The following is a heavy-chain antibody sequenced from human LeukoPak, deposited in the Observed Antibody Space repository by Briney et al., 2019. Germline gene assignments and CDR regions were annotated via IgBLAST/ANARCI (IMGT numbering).Heavy chain of an antibody. CDR1: GFPFSSYG. CDR2: IKQDGTEK. D-gene: IGHD4-11*01. CDR3: AREDHSNYNY. V-gene: IGHV3-7*01. Sequence: GGSLRLSCTASGFPFSSYGMHWVRQAPGKGLEWVASIKQDGTEKFYVDSVKGRFTISKDNAKNSLYLQMNSLRAEDTAVYYCAREDHSNYNYWGQGTLVTVSS. J-gene: IGHJ4*02.